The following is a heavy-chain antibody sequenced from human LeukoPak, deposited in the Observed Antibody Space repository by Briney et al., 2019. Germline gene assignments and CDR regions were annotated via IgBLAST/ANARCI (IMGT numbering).Heavy chain of an antibody. D-gene: IGHD2-21*02. V-gene: IGHV1-46*01. Sequence: ASVNVSCKASGYTFTSYYMHWVRQAPGQGLEWMGIINPSGGSTSYAQKFQGRVTMTRDTSTSTVHMELSSLRSEDTAVYYCAREGCGGDCSNWFDPWGQGTLVTVSS. CDR3: AREGCGGDCSNWFDP. J-gene: IGHJ5*02. CDR2: INPSGGST. CDR1: GYTFTSYY.